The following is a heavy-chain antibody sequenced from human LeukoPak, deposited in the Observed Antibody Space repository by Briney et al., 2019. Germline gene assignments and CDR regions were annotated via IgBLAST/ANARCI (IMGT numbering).Heavy chain of an antibody. V-gene: IGHV3-23*01. D-gene: IGHD2-21*02. Sequence: PGGSLRLSCAASGFTFSSYGMSWVRQAPGKGLEWVSAISGNGRSAYYADSVKGRFTITRDNSKNTLYLQMNSLRAEDTAVYYCAKWGCSGSDCYPFDYWGQGTLVTVSS. CDR1: GFTFSSYG. J-gene: IGHJ4*02. CDR3: AKWGCSGSDCYPFDY. CDR2: ISGNGRSA.